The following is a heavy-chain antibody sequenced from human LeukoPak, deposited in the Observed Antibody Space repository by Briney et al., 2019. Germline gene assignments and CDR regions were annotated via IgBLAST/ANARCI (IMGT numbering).Heavy chain of an antibody. Sequence: SETLSLTCAVSGDSINSGFCWGWLRQPPGKGLEWIGSILHNENTYYNPSLQSRVTISVDMSKNHFSLRLSSVTAADTAVYYCARVRPDFWSGYYLERGWFDPWGQGTLVTVSS. CDR2: ILHNENT. V-gene: IGHV4-38-2*01. D-gene: IGHD3-3*01. CDR1: GDSINSGFC. CDR3: ARVRPDFWSGYYLERGWFDP. J-gene: IGHJ5*02.